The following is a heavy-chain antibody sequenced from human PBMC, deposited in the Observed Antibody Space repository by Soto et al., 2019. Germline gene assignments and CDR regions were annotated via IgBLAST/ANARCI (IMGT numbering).Heavy chain of an antibody. D-gene: IGHD3-3*01. V-gene: IGHV4-39*01. CDR1: GGSISSSSYY. J-gene: IGHJ6*02. Sequence: SETLSLTCTVSGGSISSSSYYWGWIRQPPGKWLEWIGSIYYSGSTYYNPSLKSRVTISVDTSKNQFSLKLSSVTAADTAVYYCARRPGRDFWSGYYGGDYYYGMDVWGQGTTVTVSS. CDR2: IYYSGST. CDR3: ARRPGRDFWSGYYGGDYYYGMDV.